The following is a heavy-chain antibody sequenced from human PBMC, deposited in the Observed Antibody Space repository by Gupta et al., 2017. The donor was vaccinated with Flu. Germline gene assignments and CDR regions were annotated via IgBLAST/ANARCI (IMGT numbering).Heavy chain of an antibody. J-gene: IGHJ4*02. V-gene: IGHV4-34*01. D-gene: IGHD3-22*01. Sequence: QVQLQQWGAGLLKPSETLSLTCAVYGGSFSGYYWSWIRQPPGKGLEWIGEINHSGSTNYNPSLKSRVTISVDTSKNQFSLKLSSVTAADTAVYYCARGVDYYDSSGYYLWGQGTLVTVSS. CDR2: INHSGST. CDR3: ARGVDYYDSSGYYL. CDR1: GGSFSGYY.